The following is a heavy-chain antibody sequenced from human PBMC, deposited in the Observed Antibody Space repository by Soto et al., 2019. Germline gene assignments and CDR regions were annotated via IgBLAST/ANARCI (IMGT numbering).Heavy chain of an antibody. CDR2: INSDGSST. Sequence: GGSLRLCCAAAGVTCSSHGRHWVRQAPGKGLVWVSRINSDGSSTNYADSVKGRFTISRDNAKNTLYLQMNSLRADDTAVYYCARDSSPYYDFWSGFYTYFDYWGQGVQVTVSS. J-gene: IGHJ4*02. D-gene: IGHD3-3*01. V-gene: IGHV3-74*01. CDR1: GVTCSSHG. CDR3: ARDSSPYYDFWSGFYTYFDY.